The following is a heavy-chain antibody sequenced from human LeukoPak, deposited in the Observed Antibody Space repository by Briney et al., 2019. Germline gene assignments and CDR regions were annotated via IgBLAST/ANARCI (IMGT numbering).Heavy chain of an antibody. CDR3: AKDTPYRLLLDGFDY. D-gene: IGHD1-1*01. Sequence: HPGGSLRLSCEASGFTFSSYAMSWVRQAPGKGLEWVSAISRSGASTFYADSVKGRFTVSRDNSKNTLYLQMNSLRAEDTAVYFCAKDTPYRLLLDGFDYWGQGTLVTVSS. CDR2: ISRSGAST. V-gene: IGHV3-23*01. J-gene: IGHJ4*02. CDR1: GFTFSSYA.